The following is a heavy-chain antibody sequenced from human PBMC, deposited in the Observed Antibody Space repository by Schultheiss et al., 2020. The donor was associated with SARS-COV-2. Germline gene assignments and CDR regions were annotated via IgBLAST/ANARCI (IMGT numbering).Heavy chain of an antibody. J-gene: IGHJ2*01. D-gene: IGHD1-26*01. CDR1: GFTFSSYA. CDR3: TTIVATLWYFDL. V-gene: IGHV3-30*01. Sequence: GGSLRLSCAASGFTFSSYAMHWIRQAPGKGLEWVAVISYDGSNKYYADSVKGRFTISRDNSKNTLYLQMNSLRAEDTAVYYCTTIVATLWYFDLWGRGTLVTVSS. CDR2: ISYDGSNK.